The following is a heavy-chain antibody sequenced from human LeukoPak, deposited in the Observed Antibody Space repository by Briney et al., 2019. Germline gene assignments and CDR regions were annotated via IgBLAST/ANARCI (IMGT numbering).Heavy chain of an antibody. Sequence: SETLSLTCTASGGSISSYYWSWIRQPPGKGLEWIGYIYYSGSTYYNPSLKSRVTISVDTSKNQFSLKLSSVTAADTAVYYCARDTPGPGYGMDVWGQGTTVTVSS. J-gene: IGHJ6*02. CDR1: GGSISSYY. CDR2: IYYSGST. CDR3: ARDTPGPGYGMDV. V-gene: IGHV4-59*12. D-gene: IGHD2-15*01.